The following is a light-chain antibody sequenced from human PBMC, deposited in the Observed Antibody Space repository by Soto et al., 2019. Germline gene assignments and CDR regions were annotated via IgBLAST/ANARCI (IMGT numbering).Light chain of an antibody. CDR1: QSVSSY. CDR2: DAS. Sequence: EIVLTQSPATLSLSPGERATLSCRASQSVSSYLAWYQQKPGQAPRLLIYDASTRATGIPARFSGSGSGTDFTLTISSLEPEDFSLYYCQPRSRTFGQGTKVEIK. CDR3: QPRSRT. V-gene: IGKV3-11*01. J-gene: IGKJ1*01.